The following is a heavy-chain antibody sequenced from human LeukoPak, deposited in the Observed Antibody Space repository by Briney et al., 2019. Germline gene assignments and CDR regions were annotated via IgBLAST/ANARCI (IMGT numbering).Heavy chain of an antibody. CDR2: IYYSGST. CDR1: GGSISSYY. D-gene: IGHD3-22*01. CDR3: AREGLRVYYDSSGHYPGAFDI. V-gene: IGHV4-59*01. J-gene: IGHJ3*02. Sequence: PSETLSLTCTVSGGSISSYYWSWIRQPPGKGLEWIGYIYYSGSTNYNPSLKSRVTISVDTSKNQFSLKLSSVTAADTAVYYCAREGLRVYYDSSGHYPGAFDIWGQGTMVTVSS.